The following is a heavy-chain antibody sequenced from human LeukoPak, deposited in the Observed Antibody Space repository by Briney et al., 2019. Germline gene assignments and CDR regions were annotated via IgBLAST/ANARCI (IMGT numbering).Heavy chain of an antibody. CDR1: GGSISSYY. CDR3: ARLSSGSHNWFDP. CDR2: IYYSGST. D-gene: IGHD1-26*01. Sequence: SETLSLTCTVSGGSISSYYWSWIRQPPGKGLEWIGYIYYSGSTNYNPSLKSRVTISVDTSKNQFSLKLSSMTAADTAVYYCARLSSGSHNWFDPWGQGTLVTVSS. V-gene: IGHV4-59*01. J-gene: IGHJ5*02.